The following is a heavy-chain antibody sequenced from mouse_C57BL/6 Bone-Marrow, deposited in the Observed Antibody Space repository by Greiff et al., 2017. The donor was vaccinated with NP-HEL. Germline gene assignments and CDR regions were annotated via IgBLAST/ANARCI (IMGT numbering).Heavy chain of an antibody. Sequence: QVQLKQSGAELVRPGASVKLSCKASGYTFTDYYINWVKQRPGQGLEWIARIYPGRGNTYYNEKFTGKATLTAEKSSSTAYMQLSSLTSEDSAVYFCATIYYDYDAYFDYWGQGTTLTVSS. CDR1: GYTFTDYY. J-gene: IGHJ2*01. CDR3: ATIYYDYDAYFDY. CDR2: IYPGRGNT. V-gene: IGHV1-76*01. D-gene: IGHD2-4*01.